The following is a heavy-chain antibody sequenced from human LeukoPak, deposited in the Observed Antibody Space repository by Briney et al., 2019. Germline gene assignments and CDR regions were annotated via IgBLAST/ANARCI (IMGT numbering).Heavy chain of an antibody. Sequence: GESLKISCKGSGYSFTSYWIGWVRQMPGKGLEWMRIIYPGDSDTRYSPSFQGQVTISADKSISTAYLQWSSLKASDTAMYYCARQYQLLQSSYYFDYWGQGTLVTVSS. CDR3: ARQYQLLQSSYYFDY. CDR2: IYPGDSDT. CDR1: GYSFTSYW. J-gene: IGHJ4*02. D-gene: IGHD2-2*01. V-gene: IGHV5-51*01.